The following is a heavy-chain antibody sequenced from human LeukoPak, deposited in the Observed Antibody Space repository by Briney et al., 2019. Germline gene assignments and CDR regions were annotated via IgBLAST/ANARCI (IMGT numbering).Heavy chain of an antibody. J-gene: IGHJ5*02. Sequence: PGGSLRLSCAASGFTFSSYGMTWVRQAPGKGLEWVSSISSSSYIYYADSVKGRFTISRDNAKKSLYLQMNSLRAEDAAVYYCARVVVVAATRWFDPWGQGTLVTVSS. CDR1: GFTFSSYG. D-gene: IGHD2-15*01. CDR2: ISSSSYI. CDR3: ARVVVVAATRWFDP. V-gene: IGHV3-21*01.